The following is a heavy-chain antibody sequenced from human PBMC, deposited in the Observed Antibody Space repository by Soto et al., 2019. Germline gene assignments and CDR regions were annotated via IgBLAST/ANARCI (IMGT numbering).Heavy chain of an antibody. V-gene: IGHV1-69*13. J-gene: IGHJ6*02. CDR2: IIPIFGTA. Sequence: SVKVSCKASGGTFSSYAISWVRQAPGQVLEWMGGIIPIFGTANYAQKFQGRVTITADESTSTAYMELSSLRSEDTAVYYCARSRSSSGPEWSYGPYYYYYGMDVWGQGTTVTVSS. CDR3: ARSRSSSGPEWSYGPYYYYYGMDV. D-gene: IGHD5-18*01. CDR1: GGTFSSYA.